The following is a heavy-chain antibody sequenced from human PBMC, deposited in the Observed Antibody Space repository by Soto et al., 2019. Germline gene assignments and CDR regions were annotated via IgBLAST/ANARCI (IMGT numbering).Heavy chain of an antibody. CDR2: ISAYNGNT. Sequence: ASVKVSCKASGYTFTSYGISWVRQAPGQGLERMGWISAYNGNTNYAQKLQGRVTMTTDTSTSTAYMELRSLRSDDTAVYYCARDVVDIVATILFGGVAFDIWGQGTMVTVSS. CDR3: ARDVVDIVATILFGGVAFDI. CDR1: GYTFTSYG. D-gene: IGHD5-12*01. J-gene: IGHJ3*02. V-gene: IGHV1-18*01.